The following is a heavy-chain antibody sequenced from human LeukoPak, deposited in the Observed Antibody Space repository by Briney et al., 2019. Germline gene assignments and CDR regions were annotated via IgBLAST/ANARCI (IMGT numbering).Heavy chain of an antibody. CDR1: RFTFSNYW. V-gene: IGHV3-7*01. J-gene: IGHJ4*02. Sequence: GGSLRLSCAASRFTFSNYWMSRVRQAPGKGLEWVANINQDGSEKYYVDSVKGRFTISRDNARSSLYLQMNSLRVEDTAVYYCARVQGSSGPGIFEYWGQGTLVPVSS. D-gene: IGHD6-19*01. CDR2: INQDGSEK. CDR3: ARVQGSSGPGIFEY.